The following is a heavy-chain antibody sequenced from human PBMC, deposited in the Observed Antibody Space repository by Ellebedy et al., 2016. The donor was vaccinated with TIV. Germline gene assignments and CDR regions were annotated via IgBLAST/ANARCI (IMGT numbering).Heavy chain of an antibody. V-gene: IGHV4-31*03. CDR3: ARVGGGMVKQIDY. CDR1: GGSISSGYY. CDR2: IYNSGST. J-gene: IGHJ4*02. D-gene: IGHD3-16*01. Sequence: SETLSLTXPVSGGSISSGYYWSWIRHHPGKGLEWIGYIYNSGSTYYNPSLKSRVIISIDRSTNQFSLKLSSVTVADTVVYYCARVGGGMVKQIDYWGQGTLVTVSS.